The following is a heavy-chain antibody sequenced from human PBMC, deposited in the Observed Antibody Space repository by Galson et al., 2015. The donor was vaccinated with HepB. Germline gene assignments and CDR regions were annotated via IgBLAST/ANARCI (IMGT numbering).Heavy chain of an antibody. D-gene: IGHD2/OR15-2a*01. CDR2: IGSSGDTI. V-gene: IGHV3-11*01. CDR3: ATEYFKYFQY. J-gene: IGHJ1*01. Sequence: SLRLSCAASGFIFSDYYMSWIRQAPGKGLEWLSYIGSSGDTIYYADSVKGRFTISRDNAKNSLYLQMSSLRAEDTAVYYCATEYFKYFQYWGQGTLVTVSS. CDR1: GFIFSDYY.